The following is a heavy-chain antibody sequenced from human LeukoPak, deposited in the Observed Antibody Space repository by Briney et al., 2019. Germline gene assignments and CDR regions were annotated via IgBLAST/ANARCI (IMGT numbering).Heavy chain of an antibody. CDR1: GFTFSSYS. CDR3: ARDIPDYYDSSGYIDY. V-gene: IGHV3-48*01. D-gene: IGHD3-22*01. CDR2: ISSSSSTI. Sequence: GGSLRLSCAASGFTFSSYSMNWVRQAPGKGLEWVSYISSSSSTIYYADSVKGRFTISRDNAKNSLYLQMNSLRAEDTAVYYCARDIPDYYDSSGYIDYWGQGTLVTVSS. J-gene: IGHJ4*02.